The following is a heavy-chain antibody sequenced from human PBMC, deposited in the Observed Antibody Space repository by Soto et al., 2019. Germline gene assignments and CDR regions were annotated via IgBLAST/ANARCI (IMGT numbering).Heavy chain of an antibody. V-gene: IGHV1-18*01. CDR3: ARVVRGVVNWFDP. J-gene: IGHJ5*02. CDR2: IATYNSNR. Sequence: QVQLVQSGAEAKKPGASVIISCKTTGDTFTNFGLSWVRQAPGQGLEWMGWIATYNSNRNYAQKFQGRLTLSTDTSTSTAYMELKSLQHDDTAVYYCARVVRGVVNWFDPWGQGTLVTVSS. CDR1: GDTFTNFG. D-gene: IGHD3-10*02.